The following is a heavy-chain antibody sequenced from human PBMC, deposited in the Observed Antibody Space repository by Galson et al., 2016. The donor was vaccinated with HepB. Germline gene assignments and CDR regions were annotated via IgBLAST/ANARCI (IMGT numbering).Heavy chain of an antibody. Sequence: SLRLSCAASGFTFMTYAMHWVRQAPGTGLEWVAVIWYDGSNEEYSESVQGRFTVSRDNSKNTLYLQMNDLRAEDTAVYYCARAGPYGLGDLWRIFDFWGRGTLVTVSS. CDR2: IWYDGSNE. CDR1: GFTFMTYA. V-gene: IGHV3-33*01. CDR3: ARAGPYGLGDLWRIFDF. D-gene: IGHD3-10*01. J-gene: IGHJ4*02.